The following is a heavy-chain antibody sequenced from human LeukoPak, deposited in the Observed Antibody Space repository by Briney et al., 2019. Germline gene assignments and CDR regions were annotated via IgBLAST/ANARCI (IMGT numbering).Heavy chain of an antibody. CDR1: GFTFRNDL. V-gene: IGHV3-74*01. Sequence: GGSLRLSCAVSGFTFRNDLMHWGCQGPGKGLGWVSRIYQDESGAYADSVRGRFTISRDNAKDTLYLQMNSLRAKNTAVYFCGRGGDGIDIWGQGTPVIVSS. CDR2: IYQDESGA. CDR3: GRGGDGIDI. J-gene: IGHJ3*02. D-gene: IGHD5-24*01.